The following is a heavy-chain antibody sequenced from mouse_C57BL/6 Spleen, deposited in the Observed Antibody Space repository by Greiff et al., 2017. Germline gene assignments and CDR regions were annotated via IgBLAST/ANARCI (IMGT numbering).Heavy chain of an antibody. CDR2: ISSGGSYT. Sequence: DVKLQQSGGDLVKPGGSLKLSCAASGFTFSSYGMSWVRQTPDKRLEWVATISSGGSYTYYPDSVKGRFTISRDNAKNTLYLQMSSLKSEDTAMYYCARGMGKALDYWGQGTTLTVSS. V-gene: IGHV5-6*02. D-gene: IGHD2-3*01. J-gene: IGHJ2*01. CDR1: GFTFSSYG. CDR3: ARGMGKALDY.